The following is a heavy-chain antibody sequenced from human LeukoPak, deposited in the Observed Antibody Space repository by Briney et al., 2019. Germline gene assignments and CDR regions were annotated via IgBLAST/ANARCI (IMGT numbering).Heavy chain of an antibody. V-gene: IGHV4-59*08. CDR2: IYYSGST. J-gene: IGHJ4*02. CDR1: GGSISSYY. D-gene: IGHD6-25*01. CDR3: ASLSAAEDY. Sequence: SETLSLTCTVSGGSISSYYWSWIRQPPGKGLEWIGYIYYSGSTKYNPSLKSRVTISVDTSKNQFSLKLSSVTAADTAVYYCASLSAAEDYWGQGTLVTVSS.